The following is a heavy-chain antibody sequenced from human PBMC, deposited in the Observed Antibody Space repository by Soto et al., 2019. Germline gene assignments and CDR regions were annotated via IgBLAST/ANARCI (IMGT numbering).Heavy chain of an antibody. Sequence: PSETLSLTCTVSGGSISSSSYYWGWIRQPPGKGLEWIGSIYYSGSTYYNPSLKSRVTISVDTSKNQFSLKLSSVTAADTAVYYCARHLFIEYSTQRDWFDPWGQGTLVTVSS. V-gene: IGHV4-39*01. D-gene: IGHD6-6*01. CDR2: IYYSGST. J-gene: IGHJ5*02. CDR1: GGSISSSSYY. CDR3: ARHLFIEYSTQRDWFDP.